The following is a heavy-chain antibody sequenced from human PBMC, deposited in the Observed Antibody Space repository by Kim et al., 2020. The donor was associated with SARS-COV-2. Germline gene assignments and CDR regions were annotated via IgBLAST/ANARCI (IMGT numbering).Heavy chain of an antibody. J-gene: IGHJ3*02. D-gene: IGHD4-17*01. V-gene: IGHV4-34*01. CDR2: INHSGST. Sequence: SETLSLTCAVYGGSFSGYYWSWIRQPPGKGLEWIGEINHSGSTNYNPSLKSRVTISVDTSKNQFSLKLSSVTAADTAVYYCARGQRGPLRPNAFDIWGQGTMVTVSS. CDR3: ARGQRGPLRPNAFDI. CDR1: GGSFSGYY.